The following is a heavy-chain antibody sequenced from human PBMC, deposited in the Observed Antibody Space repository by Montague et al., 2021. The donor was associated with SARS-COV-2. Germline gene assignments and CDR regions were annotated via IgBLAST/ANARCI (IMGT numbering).Heavy chain of an antibody. J-gene: IGHJ4*02. V-gene: IGHV4-39*01. CDR1: GGSINSGSYY. CDR3: ASDLYIHDCWGGYDIEN. D-gene: IGHD3-3*01. CDR2: IYYSGST. Sequence: SETLSLTCTVSGGSINSGSYYWNWIRQPPGKGLEWIGNIYYSGSTYYNPSLKSRVTISLDTSKNQFSLNLSSVTAADTALYYCASDLYIHDCWGGYDIENWGQGTLVTVSS.